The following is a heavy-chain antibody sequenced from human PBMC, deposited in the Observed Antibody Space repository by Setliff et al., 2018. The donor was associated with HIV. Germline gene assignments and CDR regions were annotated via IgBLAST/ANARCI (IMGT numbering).Heavy chain of an antibody. V-gene: IGHV4-38-2*02. CDR3: AAASSWDPLLDY. Sequence: SETLSLTCTISGYSINSGYYWGWIRQPPGKGLEWIGSMSHSGSTYYNPSLKSRVTISVDTSMDQFSPKLNSVTAADTAVYYCAAASSWDPLLDYWGQGTLVTVSS. J-gene: IGHJ4*02. CDR2: MSHSGST. D-gene: IGHD6-13*01. CDR1: GYSINSGYY.